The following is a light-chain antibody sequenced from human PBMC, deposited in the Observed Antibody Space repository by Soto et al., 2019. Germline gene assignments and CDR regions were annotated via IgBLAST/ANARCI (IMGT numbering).Light chain of an antibody. CDR1: QSISSY. CDR2: AAS. J-gene: IGKJ5*01. Sequence: DIQMTQSPSSVSASVGDRVTITCRASQSISSYLNWFQQKPGKAPKLLIYAASSLQSGVPSRFSGSGSGTDFTLTVSSLQPEDFVTYYCQQGYSTPITFGQGTRLEIK. CDR3: QQGYSTPIT. V-gene: IGKV1-39*01.